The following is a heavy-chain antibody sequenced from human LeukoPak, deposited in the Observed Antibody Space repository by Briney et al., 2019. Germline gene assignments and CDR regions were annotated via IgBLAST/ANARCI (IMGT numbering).Heavy chain of an antibody. J-gene: IGHJ4*02. Sequence: GASVKVSCKASGYTFTSYGISWVRQAPGRGLEWMGWISAYNGNTNYAQKLQGRVTMTTDTSTSTAYMELRSLRSDDTAVYYCAREVREYSSSFLDYWGQGTLVTVSS. CDR1: GYTFTSYG. D-gene: IGHD6-13*01. V-gene: IGHV1-18*01. CDR2: ISAYNGNT. CDR3: AREVREYSSSFLDY.